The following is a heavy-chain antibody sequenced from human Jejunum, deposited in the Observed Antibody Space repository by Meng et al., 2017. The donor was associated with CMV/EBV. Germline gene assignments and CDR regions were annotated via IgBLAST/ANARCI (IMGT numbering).Heavy chain of an antibody. J-gene: IGHJ4*02. V-gene: IGHV1-46*01. Sequence: KASGYTFTRYFMHWVRQVPGQGLEWMGIITPTDDGPGYAQKFQGRVTLTSDTSTNTVYMELTSLRSEDTAVYYCASPPSGHTSGWYRYWGQGTLVTVSS. CDR2: ITPTDDGP. D-gene: IGHD6-19*01. CDR1: GYTFTRYF. CDR3: ASPPSGHTSGWYRY.